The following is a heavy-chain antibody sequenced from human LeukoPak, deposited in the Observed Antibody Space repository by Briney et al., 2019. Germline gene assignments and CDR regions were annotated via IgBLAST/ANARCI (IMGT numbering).Heavy chain of an antibody. J-gene: IGHJ4*02. CDR2: IYYSGST. CDR1: GGSISSGGYY. D-gene: IGHD2-2*01. Sequence: SQTLSLTCTVSGGSISSGGYYWGWIRQHPGKGLEWIGYIYYSGSTYHNPSLKSRVTISVDTSKNQFSLKLSSVTAVDTAVYYCAREPAYCSSTSCYPYYFDYWGQGTLVTVSS. V-gene: IGHV4-31*03. CDR3: AREPAYCSSTSCYPYYFDY.